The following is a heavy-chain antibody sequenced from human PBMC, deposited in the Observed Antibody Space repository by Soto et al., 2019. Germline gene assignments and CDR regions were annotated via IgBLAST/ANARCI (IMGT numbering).Heavy chain of an antibody. CDR2: IDPSDSYT. CDR3: ARTLGYCSSTSCPPLGNWFDP. Sequence: GESLKISCKGSGYSFTSYRISWVRQMPGKGLEWMGRIDPSDSYTNYSPSFQGHVTISADKSISTAYLQWSSLKASDTAMYYCARTLGYCSSTSCPPLGNWFDPWGQGTLVTVSS. J-gene: IGHJ5*02. V-gene: IGHV5-10-1*01. CDR1: GYSFTSYR. D-gene: IGHD2-2*01.